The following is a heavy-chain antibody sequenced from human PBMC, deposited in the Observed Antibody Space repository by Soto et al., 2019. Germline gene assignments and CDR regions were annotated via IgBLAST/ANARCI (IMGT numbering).Heavy chain of an antibody. Sequence: QVQLVESGGGVVQPGRSLTLSCAASGFTFRNYAMHWVRQAPGKGLEWVATISYDGDNKYYTDSVKGPFTISRDNSKNTLYLPLNRLRPEDTAVYYWARPLGQLSTYYYGMDTWGQGTTVTVSS. CDR3: ARPLGQLSTYYYGMDT. D-gene: IGHD3-16*02. CDR1: GFTFRNYA. J-gene: IGHJ6*02. CDR2: ISYDGDNK. V-gene: IGHV3-30-3*01.